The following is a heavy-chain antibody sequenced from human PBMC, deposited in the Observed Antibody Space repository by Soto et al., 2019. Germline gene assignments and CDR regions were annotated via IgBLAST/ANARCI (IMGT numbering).Heavy chain of an antibody. Sequence: QVQLVQSGAEVKKPGASVKVSCKASGYTFTSYGISWVRQAPGQGLEWMGWISAYNGNTNYAQKLQGRVTMTTDTCTSKAYMGLRSLRSDDTAVYYCGRGTSEGAGGQAFDIWGQGTMVTVSS. D-gene: IGHD3-10*01. CDR2: ISAYNGNT. V-gene: IGHV1-18*01. CDR3: GRGTSEGAGGQAFDI. CDR1: GYTFTSYG. J-gene: IGHJ3*02.